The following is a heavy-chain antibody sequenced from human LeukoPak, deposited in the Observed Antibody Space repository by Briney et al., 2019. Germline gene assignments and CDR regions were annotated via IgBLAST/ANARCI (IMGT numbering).Heavy chain of an antibody. V-gene: IGHV4-39*07. CDR2: ISHSGTT. J-gene: IGHJ4*02. CDR3: TRDLGNWLIDY. Sequence: SETLSLTCAVSGASIRSSGSFWGWIRQPPGKGLELLGTISHSGTTYYNPSLKSRVTISTDTSKNNFSLKLTSVTAADTAIYYCTRDLGNWLIDYWGQGTLVTVSS. D-gene: IGHD4-23*01. CDR1: GASIRSSGSF.